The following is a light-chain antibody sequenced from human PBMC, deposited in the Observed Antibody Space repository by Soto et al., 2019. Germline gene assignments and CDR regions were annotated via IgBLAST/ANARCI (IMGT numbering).Light chain of an antibody. J-gene: IGKJ3*01. CDR1: QGIRNF. Sequence: DIPMTQSPTSLSASVGDRVTITCRASQGIRNFVAWYQQKPGKAPKLLIYAASTLQSGVPSRFSDSGSGTDFTLTINSLQPEDVATYSCQKYSSVPVFGPGTKVEIK. V-gene: IGKV1-27*01. CDR3: QKYSSVPV. CDR2: AAS.